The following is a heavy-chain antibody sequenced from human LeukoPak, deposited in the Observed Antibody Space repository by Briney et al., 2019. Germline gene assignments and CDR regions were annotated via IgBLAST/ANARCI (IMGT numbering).Heavy chain of an antibody. Sequence: PGGSLRLSCAASGFTFSSYEMNWVRQAPGKGLEWVSYISSSGSTIYYADSVKGRFTTSRDNAKNTLYLQMNSLRAEDTAVYYCARVLTRSSSWYFVLGSNDYWGQGTLVTVSS. V-gene: IGHV3-48*03. CDR1: GFTFSSYE. J-gene: IGHJ4*02. D-gene: IGHD6-13*01. CDR3: ARVLTRSSSWYFVLGSNDY. CDR2: ISSSGSTI.